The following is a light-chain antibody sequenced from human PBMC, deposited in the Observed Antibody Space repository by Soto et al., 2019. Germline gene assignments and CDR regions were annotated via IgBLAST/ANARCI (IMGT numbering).Light chain of an antibody. Sequence: IVLTQSPGTLSLSPGERATLSCRASQSISSSYLAWYQQKPGQAPRLLIYGASSRATGIPDRFSGSGSGTDFTLTISRLEPEDLAVYYCQQYGSSPRTFGQGTKVDI. CDR3: QQYGSSPRT. CDR2: GAS. V-gene: IGKV3-20*01. CDR1: QSISSSY. J-gene: IGKJ1*01.